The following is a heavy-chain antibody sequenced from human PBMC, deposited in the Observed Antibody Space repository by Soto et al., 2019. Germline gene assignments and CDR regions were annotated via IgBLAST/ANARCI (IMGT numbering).Heavy chain of an antibody. J-gene: IGHJ4*02. CDR1: GYTFTTYY. D-gene: IGHD2-15*01. CDR2: INPNGGST. V-gene: IGHV1-46*01. Sequence: QVQLVQSGAAVKRPGASVKVSCKASGYTFTTYYMHWVRQAPGQGLEWLGIINPNGGSTTYAQKFQGRVTMTRDTATSTGYLELSSLSSEDTAVYYCARAGYCSGGACFHGNCDYWGQGTLVTVSA. CDR3: ARAGYCSGGACFHGNCDY.